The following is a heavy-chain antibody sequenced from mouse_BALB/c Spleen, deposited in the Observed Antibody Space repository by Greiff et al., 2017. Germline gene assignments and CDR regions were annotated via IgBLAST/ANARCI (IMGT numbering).Heavy chain of an antibody. J-gene: IGHJ3*01. CDR1: GFTFSDYY. D-gene: IGHD2-14*01. CDR2: ISDGGSYT. V-gene: IGHV5-4*02. CDR3: ARDGVRRFAY. Sequence: EVKLVESGGGLVKPGGSLKLSCAASGFTFSDYYMYWVRQTPEKRLEWVATISDGGSYTYYPDSVKGRFTISRDNAKNNLYLQMSSLKSEDTAMYYCARDGVRRFAYWGQGTLVTVSA.